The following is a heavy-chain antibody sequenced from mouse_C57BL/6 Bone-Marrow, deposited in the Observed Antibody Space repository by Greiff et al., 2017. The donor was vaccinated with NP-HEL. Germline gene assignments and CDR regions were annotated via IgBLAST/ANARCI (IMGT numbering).Heavy chain of an antibody. CDR2: ISDGGSYT. J-gene: IGHJ1*03. CDR1: GFTFSSYA. Sequence: EVKVVESGGGLVKPGGSLKLSCAASGFTFSSYAMSWVRQTPEKRLEWVATISDGGSYTYYPDNVKGRFTISRDNAKNNLYLQMSHLKSEDTAMYYCARRTPGTVVAPGEDWYFDVWGTGTTVTVSS. V-gene: IGHV5-4*03. CDR3: ARRTPGTVVAPGEDWYFDV. D-gene: IGHD1-1*01.